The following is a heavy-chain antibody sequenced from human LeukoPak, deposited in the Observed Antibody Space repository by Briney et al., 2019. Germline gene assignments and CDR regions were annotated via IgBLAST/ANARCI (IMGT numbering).Heavy chain of an antibody. CDR2: ISGSGGST. J-gene: IGHJ4*02. D-gene: IGHD5-18*01. V-gene: IGHV3-23*01. Sequence: GGSLRLSCAASGFTFSSYGMSWVRQAPGKGLEWVSAISGSGGSTYYADSVKGRFTISRDNSKNTLYLQMNSLRAEDTAVYYCASGIQLWSWFDYWGQGTLVTVSS. CDR1: GFTFSSYG. CDR3: ASGIQLWSWFDY.